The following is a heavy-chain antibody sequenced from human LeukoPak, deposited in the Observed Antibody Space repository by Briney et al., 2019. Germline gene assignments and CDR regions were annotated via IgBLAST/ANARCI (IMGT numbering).Heavy chain of an antibody. CDR2: IYSGGST. Sequence: AGGSLRLSCAASGFTVSSNYMSWVRQAPGKGLEWVSVIYSGGSTYYADSVKGRFTISRDNSKNTLYLQMNSLRAEDTAVYYCASQRFGELFDAFDIWGQGTMVTVSS. V-gene: IGHV3-66*04. D-gene: IGHD3-10*01. CDR1: GFTVSSNY. J-gene: IGHJ3*02. CDR3: ASQRFGELFDAFDI.